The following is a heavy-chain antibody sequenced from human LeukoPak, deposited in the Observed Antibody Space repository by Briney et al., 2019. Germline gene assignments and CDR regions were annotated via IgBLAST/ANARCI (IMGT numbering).Heavy chain of an antibody. CDR1: GYTFTSYG. CDR3: ARPLWFGELPPFDP. Sequence: ASVKVSCKASGYTFTSYGISWVRQAPGQGGEWMGWISAYNGKTNYAQKLQGRVTMTTDTSTSTAYMELRSLRSDDTAVYYCARPLWFGELPPFDPWGQGTLVTVSS. D-gene: IGHD3-10*01. CDR2: ISAYNGKT. J-gene: IGHJ5*02. V-gene: IGHV1-18*01.